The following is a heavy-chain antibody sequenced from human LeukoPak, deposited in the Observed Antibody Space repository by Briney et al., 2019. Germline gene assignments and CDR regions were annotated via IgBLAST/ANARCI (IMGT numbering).Heavy chain of an antibody. J-gene: IGHJ3*02. CDR1: GYTFTSYY. V-gene: IGHV1-46*01. D-gene: IGHD3-16*02. CDR3: ASLYYDYVWGSYRYEDAFDI. Sequence: ASVKVSCKASGYTFTSYYMHWVRQAPGQGLEWMGIINPIGGSTSYAQKFQGRVTMTRDTSTSTVYMELSSLRSEDTAMYYCASLYYDYVWGSYRYEDAFDIWGQGTMVTVSS. CDR2: INPIGGST.